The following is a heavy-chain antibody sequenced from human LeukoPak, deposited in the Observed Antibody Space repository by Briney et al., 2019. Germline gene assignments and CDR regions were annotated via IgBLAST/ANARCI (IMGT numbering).Heavy chain of an antibody. CDR3: TREDCSDVRCYGASDA. V-gene: IGHV3-21*01. D-gene: IGHD2-15*01. Sequence: GGSLRLSCVASGFTFSSHHMNWVRQAPGKGLEYVSSISSGNHMYYADSVKGRFTISRDNAKNSLYLQLNSLRGEDTAMYYCTREDCSDVRCYGASDAWGQGTLVTVSS. CDR1: GFTFSSHH. CDR2: ISSGNHM. J-gene: IGHJ5*02.